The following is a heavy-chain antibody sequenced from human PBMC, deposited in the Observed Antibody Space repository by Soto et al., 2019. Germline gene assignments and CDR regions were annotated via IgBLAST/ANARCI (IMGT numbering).Heavy chain of an antibody. CDR1: GGSISSYY. CDR2: ISYSGST. D-gene: IGHD4-17*01. V-gene: IGHV4-59*01. J-gene: IGHJ4*02. Sequence: PSETLSLTCTVSGGSISSYYWSWIRQPPGKGLEWIGYISYSGSTNYNPSLKSRVTISVDTSKNQFSLKLSSVTAADTAVYYCARVEDYGDYFDYWGQGTLVTVSS. CDR3: ARVEDYGDYFDY.